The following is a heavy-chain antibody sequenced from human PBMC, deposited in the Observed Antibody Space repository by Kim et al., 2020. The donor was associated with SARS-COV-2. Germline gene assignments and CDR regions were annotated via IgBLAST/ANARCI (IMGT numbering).Heavy chain of an antibody. CDR1: GYSFTSYW. D-gene: IGHD3-16*02. J-gene: IGHJ4*02. V-gene: IGHV5-10-1*01. CDR2: IDPSDSYT. Sequence: GESLKISCKGSGYSFTSYWISWVRQMPGKGLEWMGRIDPSDSYTNYSPSFQGHVTISADKSISTAYLQWSSLKASDTAMYYCARQGGFVWGSYRDHPFDYWGQGTLVTVSS. CDR3: ARQGGFVWGSYRDHPFDY.